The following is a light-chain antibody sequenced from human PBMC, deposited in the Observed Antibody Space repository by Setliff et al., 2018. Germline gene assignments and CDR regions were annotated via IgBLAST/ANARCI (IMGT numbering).Light chain of an antibody. CDR3: CSYTGTSTPYV. Sequence: QSALTQPASVSGSPGQSTAVSCTGSGSDVGAYKFVSWYQQRPGNAPRLMIYDVSNRPLGVSDRFSGSKSGNTASLTISGLQAEDEADYYCCSYTGTSTPYVFGAGTKAPS. V-gene: IGLV2-14*01. J-gene: IGLJ1*01. CDR2: DVS. CDR1: GSDVGAYKF.